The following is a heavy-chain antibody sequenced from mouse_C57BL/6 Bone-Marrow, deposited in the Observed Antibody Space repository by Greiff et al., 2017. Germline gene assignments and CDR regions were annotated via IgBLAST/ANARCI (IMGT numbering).Heavy chain of an antibody. D-gene: IGHD2-4*01. V-gene: IGHV3-6*01. J-gene: IGHJ3*01. CDR1: GYSITSGYY. Sequence: VQLKESGPGLVKPSQSLSLTCSVTGYSITSGYYWNWIRQFPGNKLEWMGYISYDGSNNYNPSLKNRISITRDPSKNQFFLKLNSVTTEYTATYYFSRVGHEYDGAWFAYWGQGTLVTVSA. CDR2: ISYDGSN. CDR3: SRVGHEYDGAWFAY.